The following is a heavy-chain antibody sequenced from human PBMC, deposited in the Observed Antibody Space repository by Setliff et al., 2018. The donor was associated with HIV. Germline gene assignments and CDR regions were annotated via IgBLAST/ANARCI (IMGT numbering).Heavy chain of an antibody. CDR1: GFNFRGYN. CDR2: ISTSSTYT. D-gene: IGHD2-15*01. V-gene: IGHV3-21*01. CDR3: AKTLPTLYPPHDYYFAMDV. J-gene: IGHJ6*02. Sequence: GGSLRLSCAVSGFNFRGYNMNWVRQAPGKGLEWVSSISTSSTYTYYADSVKGRFTISRDNAKNALYLQMNSLRAEDTAVYYCAKTLPTLYPPHDYYFAMDVWGQGTTVTVSS.